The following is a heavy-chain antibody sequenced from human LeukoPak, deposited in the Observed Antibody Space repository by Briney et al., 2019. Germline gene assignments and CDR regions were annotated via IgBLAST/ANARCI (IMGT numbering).Heavy chain of an antibody. V-gene: IGHV3-23*01. CDR3: AKYGNGYFYYYMDV. CDR1: GFTFKTYG. J-gene: IGHJ6*03. Sequence: GGSLRLSCAPSGFTFKTYGMSWVRQAPGKGLEWVSGISGSGQSTYYADSVEGRFTISRDNSRKTLYLEMNYLRAEDTAIYYCAKYGNGYFYYYMDVWGKGTTVTVSS. D-gene: IGHD2/OR15-2a*01. CDR2: ISGSGQST.